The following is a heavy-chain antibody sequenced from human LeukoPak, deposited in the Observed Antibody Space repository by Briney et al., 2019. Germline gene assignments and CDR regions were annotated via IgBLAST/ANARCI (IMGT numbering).Heavy chain of an antibody. D-gene: IGHD6-13*01. V-gene: IGHV3-23*01. CDR2: IGGSGVST. J-gene: IGHJ4*02. CDR1: GFTFSSYA. CDR3: AKDRLSSSWYFGFDY. Sequence: GGSLRLSCAASGFTFSSYAMSWVRQAPGKGLEWVSTIGGSGVSTYYADSVKGRFTTSRDNSKNTLYLQMNSLRAEDTAVYYCAKDRLSSSWYFGFDYWGQGTLVTVSS.